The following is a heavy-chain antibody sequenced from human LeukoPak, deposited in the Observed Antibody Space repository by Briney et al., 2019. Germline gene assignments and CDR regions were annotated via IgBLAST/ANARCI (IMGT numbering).Heavy chain of an antibody. CDR1: GFTFSSYA. CDR2: ISGSGGST. Sequence: GGSLRLSCAASGFTFSSYAMSWVRQAPGKGLEWVSAISGSGGSTYYADSVKGGFTISSDNSKNTLYLQMNSLRAEDTAVYYCAKASGPSSSSDSDYWGQGTLVTVSS. J-gene: IGHJ4*02. D-gene: IGHD6-6*01. CDR3: AKASGPSSSSDSDY. V-gene: IGHV3-23*01.